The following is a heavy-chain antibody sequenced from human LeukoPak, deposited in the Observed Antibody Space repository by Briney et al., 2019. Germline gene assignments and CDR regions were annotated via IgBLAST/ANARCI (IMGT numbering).Heavy chain of an antibody. CDR1: GGSISSYY. V-gene: IGHV4-59*08. CDR3: ASTYYDILTGSNWFDP. Sequence: PSETLSLTCTVSGGSISSYYWSWIRQPPGKGLEWIGYIYYSGSTYYNPSLKSRVTISVDTSKNQFSLKLSSVTAADTAVYYCASTYYDILTGSNWFDPWGQGTLVTVSS. D-gene: IGHD3-9*01. CDR2: IYYSGST. J-gene: IGHJ5*02.